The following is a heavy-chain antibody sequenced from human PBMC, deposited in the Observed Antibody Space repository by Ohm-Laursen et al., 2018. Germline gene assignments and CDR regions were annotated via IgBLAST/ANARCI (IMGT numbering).Heavy chain of an antibody. V-gene: IGHV3-23*01. J-gene: IGHJ4*01. Sequence: SLRLSCTASGFTFSDYYMSWIRQAPGKGLEWVSAISGSGGSTYYADSVKGRFTISRDNSKNTLYLQMNSLRAEDTALYYCAKKAGYSYGYYVDYWGHGTLVTVSS. CDR3: AKKAGYSYGYYVDY. D-gene: IGHD5-18*01. CDR1: GFTFSDYY. CDR2: ISGSGGST.